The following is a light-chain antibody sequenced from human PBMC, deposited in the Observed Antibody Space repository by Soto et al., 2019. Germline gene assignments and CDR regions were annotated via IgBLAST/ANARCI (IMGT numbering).Light chain of an antibody. Sequence: QSALTQPRSVSGSPGQSVTISWTGTGSDVGGYNYVSWYQQHPGKAPKLMIYDVSKRPSGVPDRFSGSNSGNTASLTISGLQAEDEADYYCCSYAGSYTFGVFGTGTKVTVL. CDR1: GSDVGGYNY. V-gene: IGLV2-11*01. CDR2: DVS. CDR3: CSYAGSYTFGV. J-gene: IGLJ1*01.